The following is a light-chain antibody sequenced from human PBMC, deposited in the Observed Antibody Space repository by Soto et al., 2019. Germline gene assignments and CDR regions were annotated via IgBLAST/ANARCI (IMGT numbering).Light chain of an antibody. V-gene: IGKV3-15*01. J-gene: IGKJ1*01. CDR3: QQYTAWPPWT. Sequence: EIVMTQSPVTLSLSPGEKATLSYRASQHIRTDLAWYQQRPGQAPRLLIYGASSSATGIPARFSGSGSGTEFTLTINSLQSEDFAVYYCQQYTAWPPWTFGQGTKVDI. CDR1: QHIRTD. CDR2: GAS.